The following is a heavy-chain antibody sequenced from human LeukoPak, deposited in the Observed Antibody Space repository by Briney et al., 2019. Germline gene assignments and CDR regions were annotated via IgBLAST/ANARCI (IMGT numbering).Heavy chain of an antibody. D-gene: IGHD2-15*01. Sequence: PSETLSLTCAVYGGSFSGYYWSWIRQPPGKGLEWIGEINHSGSTNHNPSLKSRVTISVDTSKNQFSLKLSSVTAADTAVYYCARVQGYCSGGSCYGNDYWGQGTLVTVSS. CDR3: ARVQGYCSGGSCYGNDY. CDR2: INHSGST. CDR1: GGSFSGYY. J-gene: IGHJ4*02. V-gene: IGHV4-34*01.